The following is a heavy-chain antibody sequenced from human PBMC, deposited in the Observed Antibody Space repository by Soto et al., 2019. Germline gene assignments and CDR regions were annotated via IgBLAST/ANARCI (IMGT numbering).Heavy chain of an antibody. CDR2: ISYDGSKR. CDR1: GFTFSNYV. J-gene: IGHJ4*02. V-gene: IGHV3-30*18. D-gene: IGHD3-3*01. Sequence: GGSLRLSCAASGFTFSNYVMHWVRQAPGKGLEWVAIISYDGSKRSFVDSVKGRFTVSRDNSKNTLYLQMNSLRPEDTAVYFCAKDQTLKDYDFWSGYYSRLDNWGQGTLVTVSS. CDR3: AKDQTLKDYDFWSGYYSRLDN.